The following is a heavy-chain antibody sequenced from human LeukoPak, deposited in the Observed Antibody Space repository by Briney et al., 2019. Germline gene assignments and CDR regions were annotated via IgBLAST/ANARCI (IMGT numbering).Heavy chain of an antibody. CDR3: ARDPSGYRNDAFDI. CDR2: IYYSGST. V-gene: IGHV4-59*01. J-gene: IGHJ3*02. Sequence: SETLSLTCTVSGGSISSYYWSWIRQPPGKGLEWIGYIYYSGSTNYNPSLKSRVTISVDTSKNQFSLKLSSVTAADTAVYYGARDPSGYRNDAFDIWGQGTMVTVSS. D-gene: IGHD1-14*01. CDR1: GGSISSYY.